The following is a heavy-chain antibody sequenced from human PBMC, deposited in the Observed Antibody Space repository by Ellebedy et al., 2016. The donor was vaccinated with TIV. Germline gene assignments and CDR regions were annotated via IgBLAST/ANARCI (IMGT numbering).Heavy chain of an antibody. Sequence: GESLKISCSASGFTFSSFSMNWVRQAPGKGLEWVSYFPRDSDAMSYADSVKGRFTISRDNAKNSLYLQMNSLRAEDTAVYYCVRGAGSYHFDYWGQGTLVTV. CDR1: GFTFSSFS. D-gene: IGHD1-26*01. J-gene: IGHJ4*02. V-gene: IGHV3-48*01. CDR3: VRGAGSYHFDY. CDR2: FPRDSDAM.